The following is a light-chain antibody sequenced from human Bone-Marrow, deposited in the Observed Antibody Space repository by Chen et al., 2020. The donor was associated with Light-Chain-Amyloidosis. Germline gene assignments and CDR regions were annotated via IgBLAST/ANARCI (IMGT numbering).Light chain of an antibody. J-gene: IGKJ4*01. CDR3: QQYGTSPRT. Sequence: EIVLTQSPGTLSLSPGEGANLSCRARQTISSNYLTWYQQKFGQAPRLLIYGSSSRATGIPDRFTGSGYETDFTLTINRLEPEDFEMYYCQQYGTSPRTFGGGTKVEIK. CDR2: GSS. CDR1: QTISSNY. V-gene: IGKV3-20*01.